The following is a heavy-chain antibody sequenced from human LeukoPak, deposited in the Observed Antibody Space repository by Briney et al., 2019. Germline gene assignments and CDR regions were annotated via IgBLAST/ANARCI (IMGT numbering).Heavy chain of an antibody. CDR3: ARGRAWNYDY. J-gene: IGHJ4*02. Sequence: PSETLSLTCAVYGGSFSGYYWSWIRQPAGKGLEWIGRIYTTGSTDYNPSLKSRVTMSVDTSKNQFSLKLRSVTAADTAVYYCARGRAWNYDYWGQGTLVTVSS. V-gene: IGHV4-59*10. D-gene: IGHD1-7*01. CDR2: IYTTGST. CDR1: GGSFSGYY.